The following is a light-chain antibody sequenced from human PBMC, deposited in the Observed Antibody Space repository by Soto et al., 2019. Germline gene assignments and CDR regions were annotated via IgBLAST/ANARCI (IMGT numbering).Light chain of an antibody. V-gene: IGLV2-14*01. Sequence: QSALTQPASVPGSPGQSITISCTGTSSDVGGYRYVSWYLQHPGKAPKLMIYEVNNRPSGVSNRFSGSKSGNTASLTISGLQAEDEADYYCQSYHSDNHARVFGGGTKLTVL. CDR2: EVN. CDR1: SSDVGGYRY. CDR3: QSYHSDNHARV. J-gene: IGLJ3*02.